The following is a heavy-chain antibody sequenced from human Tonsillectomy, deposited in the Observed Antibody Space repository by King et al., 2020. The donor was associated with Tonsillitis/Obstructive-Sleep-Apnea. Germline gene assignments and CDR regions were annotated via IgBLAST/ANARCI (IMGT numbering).Heavy chain of an antibody. CDR2: IYYSGST. Sequence: VQLQESGPGLVKPSETLSLTCTVSGGSVSSGSDCWSWIRQPPGKGLEWIGYIYYSGSTNHPPPLKSRVTISIDTSKNQFSLKLSAVTAADTAIYYCARVPGAGLRWFDPWGQGTRVTVSS. J-gene: IGHJ5*02. CDR1: GGSVSSGSDC. D-gene: IGHD2-21*02. CDR3: ARVPGAGLRWFDP. V-gene: IGHV4-61*01.